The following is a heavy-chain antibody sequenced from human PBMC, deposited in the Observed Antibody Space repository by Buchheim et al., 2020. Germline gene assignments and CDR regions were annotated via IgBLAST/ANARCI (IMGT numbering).Heavy chain of an antibody. CDR1: GFTFSNAW. V-gene: IGHV3-15*01. D-gene: IGHD2-2*01. J-gene: IGHJ4*02. CDR3: TTSYCSSTSCYYYFDS. Sequence: VQLVESGGGVVQPGGSLRLSCAASGFTFSNAWMNWVRQAPGKGLEWVGHIRSKTDGGTTDYAAPVKGRFTISRDELKNTLYLQMNSLKTEDTAVYYCTTSYCSSTSCYYYFDSWGQGTL. CDR2: IRSKTDGGTT.